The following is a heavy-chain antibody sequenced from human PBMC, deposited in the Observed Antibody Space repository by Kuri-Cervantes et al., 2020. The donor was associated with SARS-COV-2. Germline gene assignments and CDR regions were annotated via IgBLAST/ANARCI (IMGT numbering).Heavy chain of an antibody. Sequence: GESLKISCAASGFTFSSYGMHWVRQAPGKGLEWVAVISHDGTNKDYADSLKGLFTISRDNSKNTLYLEMNSLRAEDTAVYYCARATSYRGGDCYIFDYWGQGTLVTVSS. D-gene: IGHD2-21*01. CDR2: ISHDGTNK. V-gene: IGHV3-30*03. J-gene: IGHJ4*02. CDR3: ARATSYRGGDCYIFDY. CDR1: GFTFSSYG.